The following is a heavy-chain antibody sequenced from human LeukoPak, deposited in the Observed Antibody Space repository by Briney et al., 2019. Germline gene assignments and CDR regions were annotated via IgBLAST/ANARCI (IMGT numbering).Heavy chain of an antibody. Sequence: GGSLRLSCAASGFTFSSHGMHWVRQAPGKGLEWAAVISDDGSTQYYADSVKGRFTISRDNSNNLLYLQMNNLRSEDTAVYYCAKAIYSGYDRPIDYWGQGTLVTVSS. CDR1: GFTFSSHG. CDR3: AKAIYSGYDRPIDY. V-gene: IGHV3-30*18. CDR2: ISDDGSTQ. J-gene: IGHJ4*02. D-gene: IGHD5-12*01.